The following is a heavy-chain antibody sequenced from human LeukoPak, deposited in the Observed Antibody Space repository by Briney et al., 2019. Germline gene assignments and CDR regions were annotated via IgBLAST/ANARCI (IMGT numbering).Heavy chain of an antibody. D-gene: IGHD3-10*01. CDR2: IYSGGST. V-gene: IGHV3-53*04. CDR3: ARNYGKGYYFDY. CDR1: GFTVSSSY. J-gene: IGHJ4*02. Sequence: GGSLRVSCAASGFTVSSSYMSWVRQAPGKGLEWVSLIYSGGSTYYADSVKGRFTTSRHNPKNTLFLQMNSLRAEDTAVYFCARNYGKGYYFDYWGQGTLVTVSS.